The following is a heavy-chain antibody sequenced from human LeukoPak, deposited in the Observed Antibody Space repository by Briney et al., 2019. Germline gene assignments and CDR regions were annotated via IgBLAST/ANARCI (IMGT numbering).Heavy chain of an antibody. J-gene: IGHJ4*02. V-gene: IGHV3-7*03. D-gene: IGHD3-22*01. CDR2: IKEDGTLA. CDR1: VFRYELHW. Sequence: GGSVILSCAASVFRYELHWIDWVRHAPWKGLEWVANIKEDGTLAYYADSVTGRFSISRDNTKNSLYLQMNGLRAEDTAVYFCVRDGYNQNRFDFWGQGILVTVSS. CDR3: VRDGYNQNRFDF.